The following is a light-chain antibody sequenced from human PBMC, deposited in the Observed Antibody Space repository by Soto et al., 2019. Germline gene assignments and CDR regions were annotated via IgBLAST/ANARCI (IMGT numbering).Light chain of an antibody. V-gene: IGKV1-39*01. CDR1: QSIDTF. CDR2: APS. CDR3: QQHYNAPFT. Sequence: DIQLTQSPSSLSTSVGDRVSITCRASQSIDTFLIWYQQTPGKAPKVLMYAPSSLQTGVPSRFSGSGSGTDFTLTISGLEPEDFATYYCQQHYNAPFTFGQGTKLDIK. J-gene: IGKJ2*01.